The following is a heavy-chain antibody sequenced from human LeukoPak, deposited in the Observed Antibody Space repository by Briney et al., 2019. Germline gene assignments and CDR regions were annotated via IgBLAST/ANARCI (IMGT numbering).Heavy chain of an antibody. CDR1: GFTFSNFA. V-gene: IGHV3-48*03. Sequence: GGSLRLSCEASGFTFSNFAMNWVRQAPGKGLEWISFISSGGTTITYAESVRGRFTISRDNARNSLFLQMNSLRVEDTAVYYCARDLMPYVDPEYFDHWGQGTLVTVSS. CDR2: ISSGGTTI. J-gene: IGHJ4*02. D-gene: IGHD3-9*01. CDR3: ARDLMPYVDPEYFDH.